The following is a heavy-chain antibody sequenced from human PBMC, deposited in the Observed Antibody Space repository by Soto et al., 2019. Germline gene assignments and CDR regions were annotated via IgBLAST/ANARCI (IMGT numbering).Heavy chain of an antibody. CDR1: GYTFTSYA. CDR2: INAGNGNT. D-gene: IGHD2-21*02. V-gene: IGHV1-3*01. Sequence: ASVKVSCTAFGYTFTSYAMHWVRQAPGQRLEWMGWINAGNGNTKYSQKLQGRVTITRDTSVSTAYMELSSLRSDDTAVYYCARSAAVVTALIDYWGRGTLVTVSS. CDR3: ARSAAVVTALIDY. J-gene: IGHJ4*02.